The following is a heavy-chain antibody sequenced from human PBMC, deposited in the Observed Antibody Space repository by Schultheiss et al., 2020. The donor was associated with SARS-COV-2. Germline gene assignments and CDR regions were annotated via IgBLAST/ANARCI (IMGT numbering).Heavy chain of an antibody. D-gene: IGHD5-18*01. CDR2: ISGSGGST. CDR3: AKGNYGDSYGYWYFDY. CDR1: GFTFSSYA. Sequence: GGSLRLSCAASGFTFSSYAMSWVRQAPGKGLEWVSAISGSGGSTYYADSVKGRFTISRDNSKNTLYLQMNSLRAEDTAVYYCAKGNYGDSYGYWYFDYWGQGTLVTVSS. J-gene: IGHJ4*02. V-gene: IGHV3-23*01.